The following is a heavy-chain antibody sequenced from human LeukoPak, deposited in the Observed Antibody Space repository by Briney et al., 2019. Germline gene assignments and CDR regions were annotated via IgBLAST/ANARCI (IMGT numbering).Heavy chain of an antibody. CDR1: GGTFSSYA. V-gene: IGHV1-69*05. Sequence: GASVKVSCKASGGTFSSYAISWVRQAPGHGLEWMGGIIPIFGTANYAQKFQGRVTITTDESTSTAYMELSSLRSEDTAVYYCARASVTPEHYYYYYYMDVWGKGTTVTVSS. CDR3: ARASVTPEHYYYYYYMDV. CDR2: IIPIFGTA. J-gene: IGHJ6*03. D-gene: IGHD2-21*02.